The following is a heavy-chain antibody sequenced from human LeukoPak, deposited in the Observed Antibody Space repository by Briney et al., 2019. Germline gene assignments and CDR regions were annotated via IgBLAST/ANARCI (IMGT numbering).Heavy chain of an antibody. Sequence: GGSLRLSCAASGFTFSSYAMNWVRQAPGKGLEWVSYITLSSTTIYYADSVKGRFTISRDNAKNSLYLQVNSLRDEDTAVYYCARGHSMDVWGQGTTVTVSS. V-gene: IGHV3-48*02. CDR1: GFTFSSYA. J-gene: IGHJ6*02. CDR3: ARGHSMDV. CDR2: ITLSSTTI.